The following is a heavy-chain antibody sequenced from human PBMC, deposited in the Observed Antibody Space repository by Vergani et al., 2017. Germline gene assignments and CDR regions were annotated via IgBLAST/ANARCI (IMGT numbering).Heavy chain of an antibody. CDR1: GFTFSSYS. V-gene: IGHV3-21*01. J-gene: IGHJ4*02. Sequence: EVQLVESGGGLVKPGGSLRLSCAASGFTFSSYSMNWVRQAPGKGLEWVSSISSSSSYIYYADSVKGRFTISRDNAKNSLYLQMNSLRAEDTAVYYCARVTDLPTGFDYWGQGTLVTVSS. CDR3: ARVTDLPTGFDY. CDR2: ISSSSSYI. D-gene: IGHD3-9*01.